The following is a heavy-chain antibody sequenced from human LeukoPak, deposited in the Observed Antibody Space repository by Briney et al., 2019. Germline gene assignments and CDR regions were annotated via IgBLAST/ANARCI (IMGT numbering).Heavy chain of an antibody. CDR2: INPNSGGT. Sequence: ASVKVSCKASGYTFTGYYMHWVRQAPGQGLEWMGWINPNSGGTNYAQKFQGRVTMTRDTSISTAYMELSSLRSEDTAVYYCARRVTYGCFDYWGQGTLVTVSS. CDR3: ARRVTYGCFDY. CDR1: GYTFTGYY. D-gene: IGHD4-17*01. V-gene: IGHV1-2*02. J-gene: IGHJ4*02.